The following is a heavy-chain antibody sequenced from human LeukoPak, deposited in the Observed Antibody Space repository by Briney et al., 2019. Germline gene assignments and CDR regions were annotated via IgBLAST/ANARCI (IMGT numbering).Heavy chain of an antibody. J-gene: IGHJ4*02. CDR3: HSSMTTVVFDY. Sequence: SEALSLTCTVSGGSISSSNYYWGWIRQPPGKGLEWIGSIYYSGSTYYNPSLKSRVTISVDTSKRQFSLKLNSVTAADTAVYARHSSMTTVVFDYWGQGTLVTVSS. D-gene: IGHD4-23*01. CDR2: IYYSGST. CDR1: GGSISSSNYY. V-gene: IGHV4-39*01.